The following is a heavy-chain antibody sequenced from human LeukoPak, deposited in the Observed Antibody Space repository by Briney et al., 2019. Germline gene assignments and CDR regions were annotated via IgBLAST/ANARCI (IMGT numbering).Heavy chain of an antibody. J-gene: IGHJ4*02. D-gene: IGHD2-15*01. CDR3: ARSGSYAAAGDY. Sequence: SETLSLTCTVSGCSISRYHWSWIRRPPGKALEWIGYIYYSGSTNYNPSLKSRVTISLDTSKNQFSLKLSSVTAADTAVYYCARSGSYAAAGDYWGQGTLVTVSS. CDR2: IYYSGST. V-gene: IGHV4-59*08. CDR1: GCSISRYH.